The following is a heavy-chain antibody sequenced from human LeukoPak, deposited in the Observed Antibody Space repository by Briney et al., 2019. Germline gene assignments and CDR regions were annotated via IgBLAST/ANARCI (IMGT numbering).Heavy chain of an antibody. CDR1: GYTFTDHD. V-gene: IGHV1-8*01. Sequence: ASVKVSCKASGYTFTDHDINWVRQATGQGLEWMGWMNPNSGNTGYAQKFQGRVTITTDESTSTAYMELSSLRSEDTAVYYCARGGSVVPARYYFDYWGQGTLVTVSS. J-gene: IGHJ4*02. CDR2: MNPNSGNT. D-gene: IGHD2-2*01. CDR3: ARGGSVVPARYYFDY.